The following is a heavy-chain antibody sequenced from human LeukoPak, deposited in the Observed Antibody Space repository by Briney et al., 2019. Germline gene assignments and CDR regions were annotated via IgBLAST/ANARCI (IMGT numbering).Heavy chain of an antibody. CDR1: GGTFSSYT. CDR2: IIPILGIA. J-gene: IGHJ4*02. D-gene: IGHD5-24*01. CDR3: AANAVSRDGYNFDY. Sequence: SVKVSCKASGGTFSSYTTSWVRQAPGQGLEWMGRIIPILGIANYAQKFQGRVTITADKSTSTAYMELSSLRSEDTAVYYCAANAVSRDGYNFDYWGQGTLVTVSS. V-gene: IGHV1-69*02.